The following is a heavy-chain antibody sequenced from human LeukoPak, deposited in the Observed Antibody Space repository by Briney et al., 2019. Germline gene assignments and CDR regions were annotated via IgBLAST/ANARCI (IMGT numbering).Heavy chain of an antibody. CDR3: ARYSDYSGNGNGDWFDP. CDR1: GFRFASFG. Sequence: ASVKVSCKASGFRFASFGVSWVRQAPGQGLEWMGWISNYFGVTHYAEKFEDRVTMTVDTSTTTVYMELRSLTYDDTAVYYCARYSDYSGNGNGDWFDPWGQGTVVTISS. J-gene: IGHJ5*02. CDR2: ISNYFGVT. D-gene: IGHD4-11*01. V-gene: IGHV1-18*04.